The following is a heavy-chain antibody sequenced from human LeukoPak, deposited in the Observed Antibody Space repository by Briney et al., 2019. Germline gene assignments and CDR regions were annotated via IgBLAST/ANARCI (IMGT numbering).Heavy chain of an antibody. CDR1: GGSISSYY. D-gene: IGHD6-19*01. CDR2: IYTSGST. Sequence: SETLSLTCTVSGGSISSYYWSWIRQPAGKGLEWIGRIYTSGSTNYNPSLKSRVTMSVDTSKNQFSLKLSSVTAADTAVYYCASVAAPKKYSSGWYGCNFDYWGQGTLVTVSS. V-gene: IGHV4-4*07. J-gene: IGHJ4*02. CDR3: ASVAAPKKYSSGWYGCNFDY.